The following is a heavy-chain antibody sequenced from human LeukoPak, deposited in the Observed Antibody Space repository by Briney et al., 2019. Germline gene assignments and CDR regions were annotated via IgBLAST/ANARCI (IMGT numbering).Heavy chain of an antibody. D-gene: IGHD3-22*01. CDR2: IYHSGST. J-gene: IGHJ4*02. V-gene: IGHV4-59*12. CDR3: ASGVSADSSGYRDY. Sequence: SETLSLTCTVSGGSISSYYWSWIRQPPGKGLEWIGEIYHSGSTNYNPSLKSRVTISVDKSKNQFSLKLSSVTAADTAVYYCASGVSADSSGYRDYWGQGTLATVSS. CDR1: GGSISSYY.